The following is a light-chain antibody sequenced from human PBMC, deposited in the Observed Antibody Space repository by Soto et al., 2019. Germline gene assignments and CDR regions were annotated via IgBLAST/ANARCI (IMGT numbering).Light chain of an antibody. Sequence: IVMTQSPATLSVSPGERVTLSCRASQSIGTNLAWYQQKPGQAPRLLIYHVSSRAAGVPARFSGSGSGTEFTLTISSLQSEDFAVYYCQQYNKWPPWTFGQGTKVDIK. CDR3: QQYNKWPPWT. CDR1: QSIGTN. V-gene: IGKV3-15*01. J-gene: IGKJ1*01. CDR2: HVS.